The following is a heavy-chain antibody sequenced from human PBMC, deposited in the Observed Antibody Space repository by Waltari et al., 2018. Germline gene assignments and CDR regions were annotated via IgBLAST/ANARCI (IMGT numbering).Heavy chain of an antibody. CDR3: AKDHYDYSNAVDY. J-gene: IGHJ4*02. D-gene: IGHD4-4*01. Sequence: QVQLVESGGGVVQPGGSLRLSCAASGFTFSSYGMHWVRQAPGKGLEWVAFIRYDGSNKYYADSVKGRFTISRDNSKNTLYLQMNSLRAEDTAVYYCAKDHYDYSNAVDYWGQGTLVTVSS. CDR1: GFTFSSYG. CDR2: IRYDGSNK. V-gene: IGHV3-30*02.